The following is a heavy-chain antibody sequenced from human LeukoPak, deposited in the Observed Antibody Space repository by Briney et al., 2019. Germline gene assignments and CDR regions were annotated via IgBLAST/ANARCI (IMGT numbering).Heavy chain of an antibody. Sequence: GGSLRLSCAASGFTFSSYSMNWVRQAPGKGLEWVSYISSSSTIYYADSVRGRFTISRDNAKNSLYLQMNSLRAEDTAVYYCAREGSGLGNFDYWGQGTLVTVSS. CDR3: AREGSGLGNFDY. V-gene: IGHV3-48*04. J-gene: IGHJ4*02. D-gene: IGHD6-19*01. CDR2: ISSSSTI. CDR1: GFTFSSYS.